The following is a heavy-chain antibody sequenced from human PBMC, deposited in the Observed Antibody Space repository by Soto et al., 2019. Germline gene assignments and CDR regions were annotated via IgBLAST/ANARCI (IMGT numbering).Heavy chain of an antibody. CDR3: AREGGNCTNGVCYTPPFDY. J-gene: IGHJ4*02. CDR1: GYTFTSYY. D-gene: IGHD2-8*01. CDR2: INPSGGST. Sequence: QVQLVQSGAEVKKPGASVKVSCKASGYTFTSYYMHWVRQAPRQGLEWMGIINPSGGSTSYAQKFQGRVTMTRDTSTSTVYMELSSLRSEDTAVYYCAREGGNCTNGVCYTPPFDYWGQGTLVTVSS. V-gene: IGHV1-46*01.